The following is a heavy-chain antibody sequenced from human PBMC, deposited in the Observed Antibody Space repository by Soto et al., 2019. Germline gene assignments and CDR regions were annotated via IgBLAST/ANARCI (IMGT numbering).Heavy chain of an antibody. CDR2: ISSSSSTI. D-gene: IGHD6-19*01. CDR3: ARGFSGWSHYYYGMDV. CDR1: GFTFSSYS. V-gene: IGHV3-48*02. Sequence: GGSLRLSCAASGFTFSSYSMNWVRQAPGKGLEWVSYISSSSSTIYYADSVKGRFTISRDNAKNSLYLQMNSLRDEDTAVYYCARGFSGWSHYYYGMDVWGQGATVTAP. J-gene: IGHJ6*02.